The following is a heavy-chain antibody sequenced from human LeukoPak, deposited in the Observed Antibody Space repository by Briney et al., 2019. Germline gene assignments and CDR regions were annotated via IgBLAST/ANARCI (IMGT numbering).Heavy chain of an antibody. CDR3: AREGAWSQFYFDY. D-gene: IGHD2-8*01. Sequence: PGESLKISCKDSGYSFTSYWIGWVRQMPGKGLEWMGIIYPSDSDTRYSPSFQGQVTISADKSISTAYLQWNSLKASDAAMYYCAREGAWSQFYFDYWGQGTLVAVSS. CDR2: IYPSDSDT. V-gene: IGHV5-51*01. J-gene: IGHJ4*02. CDR1: GYSFTSYW.